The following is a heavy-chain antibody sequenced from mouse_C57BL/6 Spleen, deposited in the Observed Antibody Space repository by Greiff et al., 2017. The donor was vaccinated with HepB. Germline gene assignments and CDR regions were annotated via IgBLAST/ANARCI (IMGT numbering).Heavy chain of an antibody. Sequence: VMLVESGAELVKPGASVKISCKASGYAFSSYWMNWVKQRPGKGLEWIGQIYPGDGDTNYNGKFKGKATLTADKSSSTAYMQLSSLTSEDSAVYFCARSYDYLFDYWGQGTTLTVSS. V-gene: IGHV1-80*01. J-gene: IGHJ2*01. CDR2: IYPGDGDT. D-gene: IGHD2-4*01. CDR3: ARSYDYLFDY. CDR1: GYAFSSYW.